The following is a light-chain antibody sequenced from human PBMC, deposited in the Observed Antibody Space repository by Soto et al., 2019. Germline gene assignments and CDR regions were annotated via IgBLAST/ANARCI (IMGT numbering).Light chain of an antibody. CDR3: QQYGSSPGT. V-gene: IGKV3-20*01. J-gene: IGKJ1*01. Sequence: EIVLTQSPGTLSLSPGERATLSCRASQSVSSNYLAWYLQKPGQAPILLIYGASTRATGIPGRFSGSGSGTDFTLTISRLEPEDFAVYYCQQYGSSPGTFGHGTKVDIK. CDR2: GAS. CDR1: QSVSSNY.